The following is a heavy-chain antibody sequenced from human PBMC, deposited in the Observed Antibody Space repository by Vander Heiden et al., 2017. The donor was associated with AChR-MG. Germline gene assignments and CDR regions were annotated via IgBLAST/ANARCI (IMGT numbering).Heavy chain of an antibody. CDR2: LKPNSGRT. CDR1: GYRFSTYE. CDR3: ARERGLISSGPDY. Sequence: VQLVQSGAEVKKPGASVKVSCKASGYRFSTYEINWVRQATGQGLEGMGWLKPNSGRTAYAQKFQGRVTMTRDTSINTVYMELGGLRYEDTAVYYCARERGLISSGPDYWGQGTLVTVSS. J-gene: IGHJ4*02. V-gene: IGHV1-8*02. D-gene: IGHD3-10*01.